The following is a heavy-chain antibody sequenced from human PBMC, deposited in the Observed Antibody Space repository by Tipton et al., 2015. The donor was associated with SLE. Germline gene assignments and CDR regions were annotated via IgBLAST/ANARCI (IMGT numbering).Heavy chain of an antibody. CDR1: GFTFSSYA. CDR3: ARMSSGWSVGAFDI. V-gene: IGHV4-38-2*01. CDR2: IFHRGST. J-gene: IGHJ3*02. Sequence: QLVQSGGGVVQPGRSLRLSCAASGFTFSSYAMHWVRQAPGKGLEWIASIFHRGSTFYNPSLNSRVTLSIDTSRNQFSLKLSSVTAADTAVYYCARMSSGWSVGAFDIWGQGRMVTVSS. D-gene: IGHD6-13*01.